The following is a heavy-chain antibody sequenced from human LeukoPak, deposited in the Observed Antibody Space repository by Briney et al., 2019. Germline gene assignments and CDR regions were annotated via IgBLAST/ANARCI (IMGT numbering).Heavy chain of an antibody. CDR1: GFTFSSYA. V-gene: IGHV3-30*04. CDR3: ASSGDVMVRGVISWFDP. Sequence: GRSLRLSCAASGFTFSSYAMHRVRQAPGKGLEWVAVISYDGSNKYYADSVKGRFTISRDNSKNTLYLQMNSLRAEDTAVYYCASSGDVMVRGVISWFDPWGQGTLVTVSS. J-gene: IGHJ5*02. D-gene: IGHD3-10*01. CDR2: ISYDGSNK.